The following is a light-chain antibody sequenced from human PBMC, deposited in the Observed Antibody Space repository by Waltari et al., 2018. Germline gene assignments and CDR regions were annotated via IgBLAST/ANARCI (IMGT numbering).Light chain of an antibody. Sequence: DIQMTQSPSSVSASVGDRVTVTCRASQDISSRLAWYQQKPGKAPRLLIYDTSTLQSGVPSRFSGSGSGTDFTLTISSLQPEDSATYSCQQGGSFPFTFGPGTKVNI. V-gene: IGKV1-12*01. J-gene: IGKJ3*01. CDR1: QDISSR. CDR3: QQGGSFPFT. CDR2: DTS.